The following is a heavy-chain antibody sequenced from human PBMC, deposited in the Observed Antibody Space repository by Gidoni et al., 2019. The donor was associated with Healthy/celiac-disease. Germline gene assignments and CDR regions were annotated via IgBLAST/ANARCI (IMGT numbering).Heavy chain of an antibody. CDR2: ISYDGSNK. V-gene: IGHV3-30-3*01. CDR1: GFTFSSYA. D-gene: IGHD6-19*01. Sequence: QVQLVESGGGVVQPGRSLRLSCAASGFTFSSYAMHWVRQAPGKGLEWVAVISYDGSNKYYADSVKGRFTISRDNSKNTLYLQMNSLRAEDTAVYYCARDRAAVAGTAYYFDYWGQGTLVTVSS. J-gene: IGHJ4*02. CDR3: ARDRAAVAGTAYYFDY.